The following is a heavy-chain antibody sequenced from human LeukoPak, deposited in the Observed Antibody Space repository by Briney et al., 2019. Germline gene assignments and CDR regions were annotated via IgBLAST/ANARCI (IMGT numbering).Heavy chain of an antibody. D-gene: IGHD2-21*01. J-gene: IGHJ4*02. CDR1: GSTFSSYT. CDR3: ATRCGGDCYLAFDY. CDR2: IIPFLGIA. V-gene: IGHV1-69*02. Sequence: GASVKVSCKTSGSTFSSYTISWVRQAPGQGLEWMGRIIPFLGIANYAQKFQGRVTITADKSTSTANMELSSMRAEDTAVYYCATRCGGDCYLAFDYWGQGTLVTVSS.